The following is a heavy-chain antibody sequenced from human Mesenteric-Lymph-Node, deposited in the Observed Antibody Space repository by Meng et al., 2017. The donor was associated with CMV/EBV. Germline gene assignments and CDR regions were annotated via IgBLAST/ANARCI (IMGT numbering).Heavy chain of an antibody. CDR2: IIPILGIA. CDR3: ASNSGYTRYYVN. J-gene: IGHJ3*01. D-gene: IGHD5-12*01. V-gene: IGHV1-69*10. Sequence: SVKVSCKASGGTFSSYAISWVRQAPGQGLEWMGGIIPILGIANYAQKFQGRVTITADKSTSTAYMELSSLRSDDTAVYYCASNSGYTRYYVNWGQGTMVTVSS. CDR1: GGTFSSYA.